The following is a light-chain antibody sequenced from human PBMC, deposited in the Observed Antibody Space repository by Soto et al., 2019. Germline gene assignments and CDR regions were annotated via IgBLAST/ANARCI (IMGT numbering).Light chain of an antibody. CDR2: EVS. J-gene: IGLJ2*01. V-gene: IGLV2-8*01. CDR1: SSDVGGYNY. CDR3: SSYAGSNNFVV. Sequence: QSALTQPPSASGSPGQSVTISCTGTSSDVGGYNYVSWYQQHPGKAPKLMIYEVSKRPSGVPDRFSGSKSGNTASLTGSGRQAEDEADYYCSSYAGSNNFVVFGGGTKVTVL.